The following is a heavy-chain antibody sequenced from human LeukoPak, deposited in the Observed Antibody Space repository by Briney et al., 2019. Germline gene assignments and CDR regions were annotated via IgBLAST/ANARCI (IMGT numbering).Heavy chain of an antibody. J-gene: IGHJ4*02. CDR3: AKTISSGWS. V-gene: IGHV4-34*01. D-gene: IGHD6-19*01. CDR1: GGSISSYY. Sequence: SETLSLTCTVSGGSISSYYWSWIRQPPGKGLEWIGEINHSGSTNYNPSLKSRVTISVDTSKNQFSLKLSSVTAADTAVYYCAKTISSGWSWGQGTLVTVSS. CDR2: INHSGST.